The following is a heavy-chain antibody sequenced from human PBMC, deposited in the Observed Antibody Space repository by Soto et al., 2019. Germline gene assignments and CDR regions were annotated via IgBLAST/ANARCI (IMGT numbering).Heavy chain of an antibody. CDR1: GGSISSSSYY. J-gene: IGHJ3*02. CDR3: ARHVGYCSSTSCYEARAFDI. V-gene: IGHV4-39*01. D-gene: IGHD2-2*01. CDR2: IYYSGST. Sequence: QLQLQESGPGLVKPSETLSLTCTVSGGSISSSSYYWGWIRQPPGKGLEWIGSIYYSGSTYYNPSLKSRVTISVDTSKNQFSLKLSSVTAADTAVYYCARHVGYCSSTSCYEARAFDIWGQGTMVTVSS.